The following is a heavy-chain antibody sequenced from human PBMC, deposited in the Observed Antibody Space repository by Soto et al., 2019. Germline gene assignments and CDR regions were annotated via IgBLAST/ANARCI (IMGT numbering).Heavy chain of an antibody. Sequence: QVQLVQSGAEVKKPGSSVKVSCKASGGTFSSYAISWVRQAPGQGLEWMGGIIPIFGTANYAQKFQGRVTITADESTSTDYMELSSLRSEDTAVYYCAISPATYDSSGYYYYFDYWGQGTLVTVSS. D-gene: IGHD3-22*01. CDR3: AISPATYDSSGYYYYFDY. J-gene: IGHJ4*02. V-gene: IGHV1-69*01. CDR1: GGTFSSYA. CDR2: IIPIFGTA.